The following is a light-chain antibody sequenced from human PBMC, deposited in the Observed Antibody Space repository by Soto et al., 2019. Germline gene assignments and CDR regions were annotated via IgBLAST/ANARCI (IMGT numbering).Light chain of an antibody. J-gene: IGLJ1*01. CDR1: SSNIGSDY. V-gene: IGLV1-47*01. CDR3: AAWDDSLSGSYV. CDR2: RNN. Sequence: QSVLTQPPSASGTPGQRVTISCSGSSSNIGSDYVYWYQQLPGTAPKLLIYRNNQRPSGVPDRFSGSKSGTSASLAISGLRSEDEADYYCAAWDDSLSGSYVFGTGTNVPVL.